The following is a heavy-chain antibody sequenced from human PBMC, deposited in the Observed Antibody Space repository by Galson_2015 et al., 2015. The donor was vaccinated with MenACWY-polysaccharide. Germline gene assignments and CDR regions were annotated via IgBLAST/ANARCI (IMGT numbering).Heavy chain of an antibody. CDR1: GFTFSSYW. Sequence: SLRLSCAASGFTFSSYWMHWVRQTPGKGLVWVSRISSVGTTISYADSVKGRFTVSRDNAKNTLYLQMNSLRVEDTAVYYRASLGGMGYPYGPDYWGQGTLVTVSS. CDR3: ASLGGMGYPYGPDY. D-gene: IGHD2-15*01. V-gene: IGHV3-74*01. CDR2: ISSVGTTI. J-gene: IGHJ4*02.